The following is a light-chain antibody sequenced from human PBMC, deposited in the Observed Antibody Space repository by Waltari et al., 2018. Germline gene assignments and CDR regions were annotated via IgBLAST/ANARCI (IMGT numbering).Light chain of an antibody. CDR1: QSVFCSSGNKDY. V-gene: IGKV4-1*01. Sequence: DIVMTQSPDSLAVSLGERATINCKSSQSVFCSSGNKDYLTWFQQKPGQPPRAVIYWASTREKGVPDRFSGSGSGTDFTLTISSLEPEDFAVYYCQQRNNWPLTFGGGTKVEIK. J-gene: IGKJ4*01. CDR3: QQRNNWPLT. CDR2: WAS.